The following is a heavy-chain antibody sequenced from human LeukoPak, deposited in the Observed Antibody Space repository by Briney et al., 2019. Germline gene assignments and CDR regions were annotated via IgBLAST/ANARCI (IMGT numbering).Heavy chain of an antibody. CDR2: IIPILGIA. CDR1: GGTFSSYA. J-gene: IGHJ4*02. D-gene: IGHD4-11*01. V-gene: IGHV1-69*04. Sequence: SVKVSCKASGGTFSSYAISWVRQAPGQGLEWMGRIIPILGIANHAQKFQGRITITADKSTSTAYMELSSLRSEDTAVYYCARGLNDYNKALGYWGQGTLVTVSS. CDR3: ARGLNDYNKALGY.